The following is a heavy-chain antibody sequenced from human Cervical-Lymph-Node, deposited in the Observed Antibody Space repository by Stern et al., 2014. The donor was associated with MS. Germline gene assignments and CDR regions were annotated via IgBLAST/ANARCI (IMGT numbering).Heavy chain of an antibody. CDR2: IDYSGSA. Sequence: QLQLQESGPGLVKPSETLSLTCTVSGGSISSSSYYWGWIRQPPGRRLEWIGSIDYSGSASYNPALTSRLTMSVDTSKNQFSRKLSSVTAADTALYYCARSSRSSAVNTQYKFDYWGQGTLVPVSS. CDR3: ARSSRSSAVNTQYKFDY. J-gene: IGHJ4*02. V-gene: IGHV4-39*01. CDR1: GGSISSSSYY. D-gene: IGHD3-22*01.